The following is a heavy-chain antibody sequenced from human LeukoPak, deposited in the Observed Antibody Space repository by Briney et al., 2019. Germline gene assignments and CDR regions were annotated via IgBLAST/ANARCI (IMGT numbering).Heavy chain of an antibody. CDR3: ARDEVGAYDAFDI. J-gene: IGHJ3*02. V-gene: IGHV3-21*01. Sequence: GGSLRLSCAASAFTFSSYSMNWVRQAPGKGLECVSSISSSSSYIYNADSVKVRFTISRDNAKNSLYLQMNSLGDDDTAVYYCARDEVGAYDAFDIWGQGTMVTVSS. D-gene: IGHD1-26*01. CDR2: ISSSSSYI. CDR1: AFTFSSYS.